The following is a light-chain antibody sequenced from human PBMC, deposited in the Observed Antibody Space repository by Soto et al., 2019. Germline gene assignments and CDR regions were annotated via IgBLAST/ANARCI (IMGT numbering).Light chain of an antibody. CDR1: QSISSD. V-gene: IGKV1-39*01. CDR2: AAS. CDR3: QQSYSTPRT. Sequence: DIQMTQSPSSLSASVGDRVTITCRASQSISSDLNWYQQKPGEAPKVLIYAASTLKSGVPSRFSGSGSGTDFTLTISRLQPEDFATYYCQQSYSTPRTFGQGTKVEIK. J-gene: IGKJ1*01.